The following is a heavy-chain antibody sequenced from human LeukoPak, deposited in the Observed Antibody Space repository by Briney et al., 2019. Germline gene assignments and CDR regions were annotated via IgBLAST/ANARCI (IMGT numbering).Heavy chain of an antibody. CDR1: GFTFSSYA. V-gene: IGHV3-23*01. D-gene: IGHD3-9*01. J-gene: IGHJ4*02. CDR2: ISGSGGST. Sequence: GGSLRLSCAASGFTFSSYAMSWVRQAPGKGLEWVSAISGSGGSTYYADSVKGRFTISRDNSKNTLYLQMNSLRAEDTAVYYCAKDPHPASYDILTGYYNFLSYYFDYWRQGTLVTVSS. CDR3: AKDPHPASYDILTGYYNFLSYYFDY.